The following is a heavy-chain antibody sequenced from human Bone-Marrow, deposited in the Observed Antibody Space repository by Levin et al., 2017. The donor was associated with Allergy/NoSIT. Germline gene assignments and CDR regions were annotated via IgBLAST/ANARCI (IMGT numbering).Heavy chain of an antibody. CDR2: IKSKAAGATT. CDR1: GFTFNDAW. CDR3: VAETWYRFYC. D-gene: IGHD6-13*01. J-gene: IGHJ1*01. Sequence: GGSLRLSCVASGFTFNDAWMSWVRQAPGKGLEWIGKIKSKAAGATTDYIAPVKGRFSISRDDSKNTLYLQMNSLKTEDTAVYYCVAETWYRFYCWGQGTLVTVSS. V-gene: IGHV3-15*01.